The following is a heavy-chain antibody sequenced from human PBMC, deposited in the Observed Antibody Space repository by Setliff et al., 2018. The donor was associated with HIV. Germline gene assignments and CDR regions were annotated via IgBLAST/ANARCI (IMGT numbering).Heavy chain of an antibody. CDR3: ARDQGDGSGWYGGDY. Sequence: ASVKVSCKASGYTFINNYIHWVRQAPGQGLEWMGLINPSGGSAGYAQKFLGRVTLTRDTSTSTVYMDLRSLRSEDTAVYYCARDQGDGSGWYGGDYWGQGTLVTVSS. D-gene: IGHD6-19*01. V-gene: IGHV1-46*01. J-gene: IGHJ4*02. CDR2: INPSGGSA. CDR1: GYTFINNY.